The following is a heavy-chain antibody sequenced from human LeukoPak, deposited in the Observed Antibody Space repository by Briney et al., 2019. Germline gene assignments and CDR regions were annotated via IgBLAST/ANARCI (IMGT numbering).Heavy chain of an antibody. CDR3: ARGQLWSPKYNWFDP. CDR2: IYTSGST. J-gene: IGHJ5*02. V-gene: IGHV4-61*02. Sequence: PSETLSLTCTVSGGSISSGSYYWSWIRQPAGKGLEWIGRIYTSGSTNYNPSLKSRVTISVDTSKNQFSLKLSSVTAADTAVYYCARGQLWSPKYNWFDPWGQGTLVTVSS. CDR1: GGSISSGSYY. D-gene: IGHD1-1*01.